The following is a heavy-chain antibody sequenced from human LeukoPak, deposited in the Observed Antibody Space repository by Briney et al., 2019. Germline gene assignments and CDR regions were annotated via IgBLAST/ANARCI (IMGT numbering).Heavy chain of an antibody. CDR2: IYSGGST. J-gene: IGHJ3*02. D-gene: IGHD3-22*01. CDR3: ARDSNPFNYYDSSGHDAFDI. V-gene: IGHV3-66*01. CDR1: GFTVSSNY. Sequence: GGSLRLSCAASGFTVSSNYMSWVRQAPGKGLEWVSVIYSGGSTYYADSVKGRFTISGDNSKNTLYLHMNSLRAEDTAVYYCARDSNPFNYYDSSGHDAFDIWGQGTMVTVSS.